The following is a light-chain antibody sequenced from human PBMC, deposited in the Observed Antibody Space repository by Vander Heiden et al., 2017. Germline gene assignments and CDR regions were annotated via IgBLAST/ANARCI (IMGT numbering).Light chain of an antibody. J-gene: IGKJ2*01. Sequence: DIHMTQSPSTLSASVGDRVTITCRASQSISSWLAWYQQKPGKAPKLLIYDASSLESGVPSRFSGSGSGTEFTLTISSLKPDDFATYYCQQYNSYSYTFGQGTKLEIK. V-gene: IGKV1-5*01. CDR3: QQYNSYSYT. CDR1: QSISSW. CDR2: DAS.